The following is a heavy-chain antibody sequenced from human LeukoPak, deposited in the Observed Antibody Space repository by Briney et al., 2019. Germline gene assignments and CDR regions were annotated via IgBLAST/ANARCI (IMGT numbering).Heavy chain of an antibody. CDR2: ISWNSGSI. CDR1: GFPFSYW. Sequence: GGSLRLSCAASGFPFSYWMTWVRQAPGKGLEWVSGISWNSGSIGYADSVKGRFTISRDNAKNSLYLQMNSLTAEDTALYYCAKDIATGNRLYYFDYWGQGTLVTVSS. V-gene: IGHV3-9*01. D-gene: IGHD1-14*01. J-gene: IGHJ4*02. CDR3: AKDIATGNRLYYFDY.